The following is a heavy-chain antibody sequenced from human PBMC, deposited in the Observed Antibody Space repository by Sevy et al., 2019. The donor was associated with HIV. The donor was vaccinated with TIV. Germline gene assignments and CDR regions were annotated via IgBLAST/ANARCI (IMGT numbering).Heavy chain of an antibody. D-gene: IGHD6-13*01. CDR3: ARGGPNQHQLDYFDY. CDR1: GVSISNYY. V-gene: IGHV4-59*01. J-gene: IGHJ4*02. CDR2: SGST. Sequence: TLSLNCTVSGVSISNYYWAWIRQPPGKGLECVGFSGSTNYNPSLKSRVTTSVDTSKNHFSLKLSSVTVADTAIYYCARGGPNQHQLDYFDYWGQGTLVTVSS.